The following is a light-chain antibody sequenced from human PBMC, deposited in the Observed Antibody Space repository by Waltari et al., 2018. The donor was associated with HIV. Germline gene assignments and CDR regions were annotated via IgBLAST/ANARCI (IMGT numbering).Light chain of an antibody. Sequence: SYELTQPPSVSVSPGQTARITCSGDALPKKFAYWYQQKAGQAPALVIYEDKKRPSGIPERCSGSRSGTLATLSIRGAQVEDEADYYCYSTDISGYSRVFGGGTKVTVL. CDR3: YSTDISGYSRV. J-gene: IGLJ2*01. CDR1: ALPKKF. CDR2: EDK. V-gene: IGLV3-10*01.